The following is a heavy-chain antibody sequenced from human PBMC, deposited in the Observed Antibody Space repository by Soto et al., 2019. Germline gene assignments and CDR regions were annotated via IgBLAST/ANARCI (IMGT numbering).Heavy chain of an antibody. Sequence: GGSLRLSCAASGFTFDDYTMHWVRQAPGKGLEWVSLISWDGGSTYYADSVKGRFTISRDNSKNSLYLQMNSLRTEDTALYYCAKDKNWNAEGAPDYWGQGTLVTVSS. CDR2: ISWDGGST. D-gene: IGHD1-1*01. J-gene: IGHJ4*02. V-gene: IGHV3-43*01. CDR1: GFTFDDYT. CDR3: AKDKNWNAEGAPDY.